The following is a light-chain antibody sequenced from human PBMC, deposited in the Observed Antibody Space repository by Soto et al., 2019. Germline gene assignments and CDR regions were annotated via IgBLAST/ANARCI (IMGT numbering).Light chain of an antibody. CDR2: TAG. J-gene: IGKJ3*01. CDR3: QQTNSFPFT. Sequence: DIQMTQSPSSVSASVGDRVTITCRASQGISSYLAWYQQKPGKAPKLLIYTAGSLLSAVPLRFSGSGSGTDFTLTISSLQPEDFATYFCQQTNSFPFTFGPGTKVHIK. CDR1: QGISSY. V-gene: IGKV1-12*01.